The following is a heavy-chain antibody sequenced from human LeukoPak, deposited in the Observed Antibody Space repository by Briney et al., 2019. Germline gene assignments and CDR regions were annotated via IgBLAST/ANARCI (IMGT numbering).Heavy chain of an antibody. CDR3: ARERSPQGGPSRLENNY. V-gene: IGHV4-34*01. Sequence: TPSETLSLTCAVYGGSFSDYYWSWIRQPPGKGLEWIGEINQSGSTNYNPSLKSRVTISVDTSKNQFSLKVNSLTAADTAIYYCARERSPQGGPSRLENNYWGQGALVTVSS. D-gene: IGHD3-16*01. CDR2: INQSGST. J-gene: IGHJ4*02. CDR1: GGSFSDYY.